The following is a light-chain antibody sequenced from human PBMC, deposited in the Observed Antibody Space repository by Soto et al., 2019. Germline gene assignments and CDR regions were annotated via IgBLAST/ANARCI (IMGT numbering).Light chain of an antibody. CDR3: QHYNNWPPWT. V-gene: IGKV3-15*01. CDR2: GAS. Sequence: EIVMTQSPATLSVSPGERATLSCRASQSISSNLAWYQQKPGQAPRLLIYGASTRATGIPARFSGSGSGTEFTLTISSLQSEDFAVYSCQHYNNWPPWTFGQGPKVEIK. CDR1: QSISSN. J-gene: IGKJ1*01.